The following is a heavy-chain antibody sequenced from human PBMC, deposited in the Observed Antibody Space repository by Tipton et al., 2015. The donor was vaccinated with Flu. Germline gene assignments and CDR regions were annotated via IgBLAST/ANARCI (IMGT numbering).Heavy chain of an antibody. Sequence: LRLSCTVSGYSINSGYYWGWIRQPPGKGLEWIGSIYHSGSTYYNPSLKSRVTISVDTSKNQFSLKLSSVTAADTAVYYCARGTLWFGDTSGWFDPWGQGTLVTVSS. CDR2: IYHSGST. D-gene: IGHD3-10*01. J-gene: IGHJ5*02. V-gene: IGHV4-38-2*02. CDR1: GYSINSGYY. CDR3: ARGTLWFGDTSGWFDP.